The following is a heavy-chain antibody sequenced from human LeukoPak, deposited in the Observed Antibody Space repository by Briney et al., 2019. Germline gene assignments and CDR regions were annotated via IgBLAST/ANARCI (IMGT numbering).Heavy chain of an antibody. CDR1: GFIFSNFP. Sequence: HPGGSLRLSCAASGFIFSNFPMTWVRQTPGKGLEGVSSISGTGGDTYYTDSVRGRFTISRDNSKNTLYLQMNSLRAEDTAVYYCANEIRPNDYWGQGTLVTVSS. CDR2: ISGTGGDT. J-gene: IGHJ4*02. D-gene: IGHD4-17*01. CDR3: ANEIRPNDY. V-gene: IGHV3-23*01.